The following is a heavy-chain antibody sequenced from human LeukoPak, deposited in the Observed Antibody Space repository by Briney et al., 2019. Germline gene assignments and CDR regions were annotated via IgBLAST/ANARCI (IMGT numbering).Heavy chain of an antibody. V-gene: IGHV4-39*01. CDR3: TRHDSSGPYNAFDI. D-gene: IGHD3-22*01. CDR1: GGSISSTSYY. J-gene: IGHJ3*02. CDR2: IYYRGST. Sequence: SETLSLTCTVSGGSISSTSYYWGWIRQPPGKGLEWIGTIYYRGSTYYNPSLKSRVTISVDTSKNQFSLKLSSVTAADTAVYYCTRHDSSGPYNAFDIWGEGTMVTVSS.